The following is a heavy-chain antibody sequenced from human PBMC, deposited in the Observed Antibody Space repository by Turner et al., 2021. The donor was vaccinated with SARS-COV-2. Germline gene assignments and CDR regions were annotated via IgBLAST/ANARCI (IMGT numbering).Heavy chain of an antibody. CDR1: GYTFTDYY. D-gene: IGHD2-15*01. Sequence: QVQLVQSGAEVKKPWASVKVSCKTSGYTFTDYYMHWLRQAPGQGLEWMGGIKPNSGNTKYVQKVQGRVTVTRDTSISTAYMELSWLRSDDTAGYYCAGEYCSGENCDKAFDYWGQGTLVTVSS. CDR2: IKPNSGNT. V-gene: IGHV1-2*02. J-gene: IGHJ4*02. CDR3: AGEYCSGENCDKAFDY.